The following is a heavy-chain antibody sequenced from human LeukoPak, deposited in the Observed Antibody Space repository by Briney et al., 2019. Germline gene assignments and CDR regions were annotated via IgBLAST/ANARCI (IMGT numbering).Heavy chain of an antibody. CDR3: AKDPAIVVVPDNWFDA. CDR1: GSTFSSYA. CDR2: SSGSGGST. D-gene: IGHD2-2*01. Sequence: GASLRLXCAASGSTFSSYAMSWVRRAPGKRLGWVSASSGSGGSTYYADSVKGRFTISKYNSKNTIHLQMNSLGAGDTAVYYCAKDPAIVVVPDNWFDAWGQGTLVTVSS. V-gene: IGHV3-23*01. J-gene: IGHJ5*02.